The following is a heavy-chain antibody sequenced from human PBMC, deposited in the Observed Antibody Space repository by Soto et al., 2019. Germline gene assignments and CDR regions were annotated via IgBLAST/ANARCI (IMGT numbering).Heavy chain of an antibody. CDR3: ARAYEASSGWKFDY. D-gene: IGHD6-19*01. V-gene: IGHV3-7*03. J-gene: IGHJ4*02. CDR2: IKEDGSRT. Sequence: EVQLVDSGGGLVHPGGSLRLSCAASGFTFRNFWMTWVRQATGKGLEWWANIKEDGSRTYYVDSVQGRFTISRDNAENSLYLQLNSLRADDTAVYYCARAYEASSGWKFDYWGQGILVTVSS. CDR1: GFTFRNFW.